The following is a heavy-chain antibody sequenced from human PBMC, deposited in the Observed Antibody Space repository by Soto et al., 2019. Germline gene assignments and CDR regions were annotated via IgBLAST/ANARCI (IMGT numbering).Heavy chain of an antibody. V-gene: IGHV3-23*01. CDR2: ISGSGGST. D-gene: IGHD2-8*01. Sequence: GGSLRLSCAASGFTFSSYAMSWVRQAPGKGLEWVSAISGSGGSTYYADSVKGRFTISRDNSKNTLYLQMNSLRAEETAVYYCAKLYPPYCTNGVCYTGDHDAFDIWGQGTMVTVSS. CDR3: AKLYPPYCTNGVCYTGDHDAFDI. J-gene: IGHJ3*02. CDR1: GFTFSSYA.